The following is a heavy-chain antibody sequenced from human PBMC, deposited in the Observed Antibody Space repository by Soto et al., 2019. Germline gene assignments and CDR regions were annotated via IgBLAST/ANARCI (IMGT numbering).Heavy chain of an antibody. CDR3: ARQASGYYYGWFDP. J-gene: IGHJ5*02. V-gene: IGHV4-39*01. D-gene: IGHD3-22*01. CDR2: IFYSGGT. Sequence: PLEILSLTCTASGSSLLDSTSYWAWLRQSPGKGQEWIGTIFYSGGTFYTPSLKSRVTMSVDTSNNQFSLKLSSVTAADSAGYYCARQASGYYYGWFDPWGQGTLVTVSS. CDR1: GSSLLDSTSY.